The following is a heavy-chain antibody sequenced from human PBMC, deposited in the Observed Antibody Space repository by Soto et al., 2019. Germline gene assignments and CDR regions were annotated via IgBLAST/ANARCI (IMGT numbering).Heavy chain of an antibody. Sequence: SVPVSCKASGGTFSSYAISWVRQAPGQGLEWMGGIIPIFGTANYAQKFQGRVTITADESTSTAYMELSSLRSEDTAVYYCARSLNKLRYFDWLLPTYGMDVWGQGTTVTVSS. D-gene: IGHD3-9*01. CDR2: IIPIFGTA. CDR3: ARSLNKLRYFDWLLPTYGMDV. V-gene: IGHV1-69*13. J-gene: IGHJ6*02. CDR1: GGTFSSYA.